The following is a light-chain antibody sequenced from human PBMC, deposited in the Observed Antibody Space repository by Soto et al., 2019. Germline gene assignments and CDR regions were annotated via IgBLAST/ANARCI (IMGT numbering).Light chain of an antibody. Sequence: QSALTQPRSVSGSPGQSVTISCTGTSSDVGDYNFVSWYQQHPGKAPKLVIYDVSKRPSGVPDRFSGSKSGNTASLTISGLPADDEADYYCCSYAGSYTYVFGTGTKLTVL. V-gene: IGLV2-11*01. CDR1: SSDVGDYNF. J-gene: IGLJ1*01. CDR2: DVS. CDR3: CSYAGSYTYV.